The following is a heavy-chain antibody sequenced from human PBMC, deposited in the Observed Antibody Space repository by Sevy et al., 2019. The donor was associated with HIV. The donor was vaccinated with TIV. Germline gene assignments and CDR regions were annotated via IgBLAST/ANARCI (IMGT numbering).Heavy chain of an antibody. J-gene: IGHJ4*02. Sequence: GGSLRLSCAASGFTFSSFAMSWVRQAPGMGLEWVSTISGTGGSTYYAHSVKGQFTISRDNSKNTLYLQMNSLRVEDTAVYYCAKDTYIDYWGQGTLVTVSS. V-gene: IGHV3-23*01. CDR3: AKDTYIDY. CDR2: ISGTGGST. CDR1: GFTFSSFA.